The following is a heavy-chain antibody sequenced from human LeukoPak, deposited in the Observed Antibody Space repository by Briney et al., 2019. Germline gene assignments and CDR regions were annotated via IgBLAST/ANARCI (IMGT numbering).Heavy chain of an antibody. D-gene: IGHD2-2*01. CDR1: GGSISSGGYY. V-gene: IGHV4-31*03. Sequence: PSQTLSLTCTVSGGSISSGGYYWSWIRQHPGKGLEWIGYIYYGGSTYYNPSLKSRVTISVDTSKNQFSLKLSSVTAADTAVYYCARGGAVVVPAARGNAFDIWGQGTMVTVSS. CDR3: ARGGAVVVPAARGNAFDI. CDR2: IYYGGST. J-gene: IGHJ3*02.